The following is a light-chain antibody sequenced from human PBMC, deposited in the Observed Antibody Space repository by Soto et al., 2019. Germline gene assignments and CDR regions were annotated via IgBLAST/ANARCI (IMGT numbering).Light chain of an antibody. Sequence: EIVLTQSPATLSLSPGERATLSCRASQSVISYLAWYQQKPGQAPRLLIYDASNRAAGIPARFSGSGSGTDFTLTISSLEPEDFAIYYCQQRFNWPPITFGQGTRLEIK. CDR1: QSVISY. V-gene: IGKV3-11*01. CDR2: DAS. J-gene: IGKJ5*01. CDR3: QQRFNWPPIT.